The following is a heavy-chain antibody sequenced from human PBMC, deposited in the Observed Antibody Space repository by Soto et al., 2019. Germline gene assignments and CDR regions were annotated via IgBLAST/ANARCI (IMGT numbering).Heavy chain of an antibody. D-gene: IGHD3-10*02. CDR3: ARAPCSVAGCDSYYYYGMDV. J-gene: IGHJ6*02. V-gene: IGHV1-2*04. CDR2: INPNSGGT. CDR1: GYTFTGYY. Sequence: ASVKVSCKASGYTFTGYYMHWVRQAPGQGLEWMGWINPNSGGTNYAQKFQGWVTMTRDTSISTAYMELSRLRSDDTAVYYCARAPCSVAGCDSYYYYGMDVWGQGTTVTVS.